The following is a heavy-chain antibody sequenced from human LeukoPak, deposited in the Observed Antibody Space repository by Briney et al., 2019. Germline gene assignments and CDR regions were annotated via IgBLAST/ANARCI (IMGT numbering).Heavy chain of an antibody. CDR1: GFTFSSYW. CDR3: ARVGADYYDVHLDY. D-gene: IGHD3-22*01. V-gene: IGHV3-74*01. J-gene: IGHJ4*02. CDR2: INSDGSST. Sequence: GGSLRLSCAASGFTFSSYWMHWVRQAPGKGLVWVSRINSDGSSTSYADSVKGRFTISRDNAKNTLYLQMNSLRAEDTAVYYRARVGADYYDVHLDYWGQGTLVTVSS.